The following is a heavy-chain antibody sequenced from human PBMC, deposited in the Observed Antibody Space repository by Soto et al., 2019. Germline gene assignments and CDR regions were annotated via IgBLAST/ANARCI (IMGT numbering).Heavy chain of an antibody. J-gene: IGHJ5*02. CDR2: IYYSGST. D-gene: IGHD2-15*01. CDR1: GGSISSYY. Sequence: SETLSLTCTVSGGSISSYYWSWIRQPPGKGLEWIGYIYYSGSTDYNPSLKSRVTISVDTSKNQFSLKLSSVTAADTAVYYCARDCDIVVVVAATPGCWFDPWGQGTLVTVSS. V-gene: IGHV4-59*01. CDR3: ARDCDIVVVVAATPGCWFDP.